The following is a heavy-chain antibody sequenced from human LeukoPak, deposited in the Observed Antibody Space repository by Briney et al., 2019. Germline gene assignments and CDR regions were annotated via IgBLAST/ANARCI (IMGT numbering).Heavy chain of an antibody. J-gene: IGHJ4*02. CDR2: INNSGRN. Sequence: SETLSLTGAVYGGSFSGYYWSWIRQPPGKGLEWMGEINNSGRNNYNPSLKTRVTISVDTSKNQFSLKLSSVTAADTAVYYCANSAWHYYDSSGYYRLTGGQFDYWGQGTLVTVSS. CDR1: GGSFSGYY. V-gene: IGHV4-34*01. D-gene: IGHD3-22*01. CDR3: ANSAWHYYDSSGYYRLTGGQFDY.